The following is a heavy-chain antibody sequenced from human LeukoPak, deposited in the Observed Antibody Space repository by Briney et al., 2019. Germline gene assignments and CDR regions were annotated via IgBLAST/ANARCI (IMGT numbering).Heavy chain of an antibody. J-gene: IGHJ4*02. CDR3: ARCDYETALDY. CDR1: GGSISSGGYY. CDR2: IYYSGST. V-gene: IGHV4-31*03. D-gene: IGHD4-17*01. Sequence: PSQTLSLTCTVSGGSISSGGYYWSWIRQHPGKGLEWIGYIYYSGSTYYNPSLKSRVTISVDTSKNQFSLKLSSVTAADTAMYYCARCDYETALDYWGQGTLVTVSS.